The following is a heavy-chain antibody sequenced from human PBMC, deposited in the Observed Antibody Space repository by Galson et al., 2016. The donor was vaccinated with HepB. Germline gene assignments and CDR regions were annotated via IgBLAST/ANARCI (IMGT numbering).Heavy chain of an antibody. J-gene: IGHJ3*01. D-gene: IGHD6-19*01. CDR1: GGSFSGHY. CDR2: INDSGSA. V-gene: IGHV4-34*01. CDR3: ARDLWLAGQDAYDV. Sequence: LTCAVYGGSFSGHYWTWIRQPPGKGLEWIGEINDSGSANYNPSLKSRVTISVDTSKNQFSLKLTSVTAADTAVYYCARDLWLAGQDAYDVWGQGTMVTVSS.